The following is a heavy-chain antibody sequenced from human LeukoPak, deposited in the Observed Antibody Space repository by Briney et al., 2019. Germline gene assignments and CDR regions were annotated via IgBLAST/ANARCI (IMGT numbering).Heavy chain of an antibody. CDR3: ARGRRLGGDDYPSDF. J-gene: IGHJ4*02. V-gene: IGHV3-53*01. CDR1: GFTVSTNY. Sequence: PGGSLSLSCAASGFTVSTNYLSWVRQAPGKGLEWVSVIHSGGTTYYADSVKGRFTISRDNSKNTVYLQMNSLRAEDTAVYFCARGRRLGGDDYPSDFWGQGPLVTVSS. CDR2: IHSGGTT. D-gene: IGHD2-21*02.